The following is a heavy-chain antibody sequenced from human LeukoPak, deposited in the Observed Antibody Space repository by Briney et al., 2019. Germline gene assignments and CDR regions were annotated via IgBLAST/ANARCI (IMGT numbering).Heavy chain of an antibody. D-gene: IGHD1-26*01. Sequence: PSETLSLTCTVSGVSIGSYFWSWIRQPPGKGLEWIGYIDNRGRTNYNPSLKSRVTISVDTSKNQFSLKLNSVTAADTAVYYCARGGSYTPYWGQGTMVTVSS. CDR1: GVSIGSYF. V-gene: IGHV4-59*08. J-gene: IGHJ4*02. CDR3: ARGGSYTPY. CDR2: IDNRGRT.